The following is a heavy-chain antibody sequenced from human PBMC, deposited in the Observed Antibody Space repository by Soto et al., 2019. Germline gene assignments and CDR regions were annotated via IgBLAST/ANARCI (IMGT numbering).Heavy chain of an antibody. CDR3: VRHKDHSSGPSAY. D-gene: IGHD3-22*01. CDR1: GGSISSSSYY. J-gene: IGHJ4*02. CDR2: IYYSGST. V-gene: IGHV4-39*01. Sequence: SETLSLTCTVSGGSISSSSYYWCWIRQPPGKRLEWIGSIYYSGSTYYNPSLKSRVTISVDTSKNQFSLKLSSVTAADTAVYYCVRHKDHSSGPSAYRGQGTLVTVSS.